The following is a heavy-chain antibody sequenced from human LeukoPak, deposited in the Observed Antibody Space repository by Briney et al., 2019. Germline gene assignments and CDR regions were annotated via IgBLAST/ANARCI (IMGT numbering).Heavy chain of an antibody. CDR3: ARVSGGGNDY. J-gene: IGHJ4*02. V-gene: IGHV4-31*03. Sequence: SETLSLTCTVSGGSISSGGYYWSWIRQHPGKGLEWIGYIYYSGSTYYNPSLKSRVTISVDTSKNQFSLKLSSVTAADTAVYYCARVSGGGNDYWGQGTLVTVSS. D-gene: IGHD4-23*01. CDR2: IYYSGST. CDR1: GGSISSGGYY.